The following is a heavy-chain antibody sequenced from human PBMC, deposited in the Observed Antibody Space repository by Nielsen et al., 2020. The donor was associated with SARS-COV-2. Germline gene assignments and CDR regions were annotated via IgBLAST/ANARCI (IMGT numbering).Heavy chain of an antibody. D-gene: IGHD1-14*01. J-gene: IGHJ4*02. V-gene: IGHV3-21*01. Sequence: GESLKIYCAASGFTFSSYSMNWVRQAPGKGLEWVSSISSSSSYIYYADSVKGRFTISRDNAKNSLYLQMNSLRAEDTAVYYCARDGSGASFDYWGQGTLVTVSS. CDR3: ARDGSGASFDY. CDR2: ISSSSSYI. CDR1: GFTFSSYS.